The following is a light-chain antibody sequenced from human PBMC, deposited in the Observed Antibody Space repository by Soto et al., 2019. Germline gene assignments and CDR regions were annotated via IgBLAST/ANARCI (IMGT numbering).Light chain of an antibody. V-gene: IGKV3-11*01. CDR1: ETVANY. Sequence: IVLTQSPATLSLSPGDTATLSFRASETVANYLAWYQQKPGQSPRLLIYDASHRATGVPDRFSGSGSGTDFTLVITNLEPDDFATYYCQHRRDWPLTFGGGTKVDFK. CDR3: QHRRDWPLT. CDR2: DAS. J-gene: IGKJ4*01.